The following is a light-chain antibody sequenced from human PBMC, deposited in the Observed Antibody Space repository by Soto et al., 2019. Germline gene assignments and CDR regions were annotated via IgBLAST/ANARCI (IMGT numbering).Light chain of an antibody. Sequence: SVLTQPASVSGSPGQSITVSCTGTTSDIGTYNYVSWYQQHPGKAPKLIIYEVNNRPSGVSNRFSGSKSGNTASLTISGLQAEDEADYYCSSYTSSSTLVVFGGGTQLTV. CDR2: EVN. CDR3: SSYTSSSTLVV. CDR1: TSDIGTYNY. J-gene: IGLJ2*01. V-gene: IGLV2-14*01.